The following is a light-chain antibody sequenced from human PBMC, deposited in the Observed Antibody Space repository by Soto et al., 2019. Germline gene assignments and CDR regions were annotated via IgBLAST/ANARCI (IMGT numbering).Light chain of an antibody. CDR3: KQYNFWPT. Sequence: EIVMTQSPATLSVSPGERATLSCRASQSVSSNLAWYQQKPGQAPRLLIYGASTGATGIPARFSGSGSGTEFTLTITSLQPEDFAVYYCKQYNFWPTFGQGTKVDIK. V-gene: IGKV3-15*01. CDR2: GAS. J-gene: IGKJ1*01. CDR1: QSVSSN.